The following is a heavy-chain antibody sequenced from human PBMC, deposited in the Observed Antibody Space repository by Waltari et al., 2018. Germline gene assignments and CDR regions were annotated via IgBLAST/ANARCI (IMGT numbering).Heavy chain of an antibody. J-gene: IGHJ4*02. D-gene: IGHD1-1*01. CDR3: ASGLGYMDY. Sequence: EEQLLESGGDLVQPGDSLRLSCAGSGFRFSNFWMNWVRQAPGKGLVWVARISDDGTSVNYADSVKGRFTISRDNSKNTLYLQMNSLRAEDTAVYYCASGLGYMDYWGQGTLVTVSS. CDR1: GFRFSNFW. V-gene: IGHV3-74*01. CDR2: ISDDGTSV.